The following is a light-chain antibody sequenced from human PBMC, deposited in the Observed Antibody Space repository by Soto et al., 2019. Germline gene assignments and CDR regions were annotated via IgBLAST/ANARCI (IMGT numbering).Light chain of an antibody. CDR2: SAS. V-gene: IGKV1-39*01. CDR3: QHGYVAACS. J-gene: IGKJ2*04. Sequence: DIQMTQSPSSVSASIGDTVIITCRASQDINVYLNWYQHKPGEVPKLLIYSASTLHSGVPSRFTGSGSETDFTLTIRGLQPEDFATYDCQHGYVAACSFGQGTKVDI. CDR1: QDINVY.